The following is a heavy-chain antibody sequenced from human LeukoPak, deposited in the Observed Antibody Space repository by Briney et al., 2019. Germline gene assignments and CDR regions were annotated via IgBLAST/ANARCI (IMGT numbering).Heavy chain of an antibody. V-gene: IGHV3-21*01. CDR3: ARNSMVRGVIRSSNWFDP. CDR2: ISSSSSYI. J-gene: IGHJ5*02. D-gene: IGHD3-10*01. Sequence: GGSLRLSCAASGFTFSSYSMNWVRQAPGKGLEWVSSISSSSSYIYYADSVKGRFTVSRDNAKNSVYLQMNSLRAEDTAVYYCARNSMVRGVIRSSNWFDPWGQGTLVTVSS. CDR1: GFTFSSYS.